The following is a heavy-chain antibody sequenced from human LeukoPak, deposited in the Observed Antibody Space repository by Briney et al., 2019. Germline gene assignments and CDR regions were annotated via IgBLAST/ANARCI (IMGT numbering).Heavy chain of an antibody. V-gene: IGHV3-21*04. Sequence: GGSLRLSCAASGFTFSSYSMNWVRQAPGKGLEWVSSISSSSSYIYYADSVKGRFTISRDNAKNSLYLQMNSLRAEDTALYYCARGQTELYYYDSSGYYFDYWGQGTLVTVSS. J-gene: IGHJ4*02. CDR1: GFTFSSYS. CDR3: ARGQTELYYYDSSGYYFDY. D-gene: IGHD3-22*01. CDR2: ISSSSSYI.